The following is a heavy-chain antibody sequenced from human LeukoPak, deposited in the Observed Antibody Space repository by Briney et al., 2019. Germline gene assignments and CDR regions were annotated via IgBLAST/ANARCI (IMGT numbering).Heavy chain of an antibody. V-gene: IGHV1-18*01. CDR3: ARISLYYYDSSGYYPDY. D-gene: IGHD3-22*01. CDR1: GYTFTSYG. Sequence: GASVKVSCKASGYTFTSYGISWVRQAPGQGLEWMGWISAYNGNTNYPQKLQGRVTMTTDTSTSTAYMELRSLRSDDTAVYYCARISLYYYDSSGYYPDYWGQGTLVTVSS. CDR2: ISAYNGNT. J-gene: IGHJ4*02.